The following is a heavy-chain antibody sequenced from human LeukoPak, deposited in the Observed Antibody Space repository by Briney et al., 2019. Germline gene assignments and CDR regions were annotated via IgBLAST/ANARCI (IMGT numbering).Heavy chain of an antibody. V-gene: IGHV4-34*01. CDR1: GGSFSGYY. CDR3: ATAHFDFWSGYYTSQRYNWFDP. J-gene: IGHJ5*02. Sequence: PSETLSLTCAVYGGSFSGYYWSWIRQPPGKGLEWIGEINHSGSTNYNPSLKSRVTISVDTPKNQFSLKLSSVAAADTAVYYCATAHFDFWSGYYTSQRYNWFDPWGQGTLVTVSS. CDR2: INHSGST. D-gene: IGHD3-3*01.